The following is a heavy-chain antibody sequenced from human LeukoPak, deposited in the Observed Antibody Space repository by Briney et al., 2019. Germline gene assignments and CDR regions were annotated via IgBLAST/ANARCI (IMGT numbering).Heavy chain of an antibody. Sequence: PETLSLTCTVSGGSISSYYWSWIRQPPGKGLEWIGYIYYSGSTNYNPSLKSRVTISVDTSKNQFSLKLSSVTAADTAVYYCARGLRQTYSGAFDIWGQETSVTVSS. CDR3: ARGLRQTYSGAFDI. J-gene: IGHJ3*02. D-gene: IGHD3-10*01. V-gene: IGHV4-59*01. CDR1: GGSISSYY. CDR2: IYYSGST.